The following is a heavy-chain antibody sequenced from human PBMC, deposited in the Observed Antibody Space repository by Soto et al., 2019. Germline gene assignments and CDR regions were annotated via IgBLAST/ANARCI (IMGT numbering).Heavy chain of an antibody. CDR3: ERVCAGDCHHGLEV. CDR2: IYYSGST. J-gene: IGHJ6*02. CDR1: GGSISSYY. V-gene: IGHV4-59*01. D-gene: IGHD2-21*02. Sequence: PSETLSLTCTVSGGSISSYYWSWIRQPPGKGLEWIGYIYYSGSTNYNPSLKSRVTISVDTSKNQFSLKLSSVTAADTAVYYCERVCAGDCHHGLEVWGQGTTVTVAS.